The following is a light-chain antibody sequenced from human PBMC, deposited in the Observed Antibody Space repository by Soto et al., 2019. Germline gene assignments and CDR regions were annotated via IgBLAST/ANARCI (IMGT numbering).Light chain of an antibody. CDR3: CSYAGTYTYV. CDR1: SSVVGDYNS. Sequence: QSALTQPRSVSGSPGQSVTISCTGTSSVVGDYNSVSLYQQHPGKAPNLMIYDVSKRPSGVPDRFSGSKSGNTASLTISGLQAEDEADYYCCSYAGTYTYVFGTGTKVTVL. J-gene: IGLJ1*01. V-gene: IGLV2-11*01. CDR2: DVS.